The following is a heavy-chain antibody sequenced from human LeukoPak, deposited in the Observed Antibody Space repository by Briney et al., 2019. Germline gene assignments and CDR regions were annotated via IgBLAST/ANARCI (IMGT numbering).Heavy chain of an antibody. Sequence: ASVKVSCKASGYTFTGYYMHWVRQAPGQGLDWMGWINPNSSGTNYAQKFQGRVTMTRDTSISTAYMELSRLRSADTAVYYCARDLAAAGANSDYWGQGTLVTVSS. CDR1: GYTFTGYY. CDR2: INPNSSGT. D-gene: IGHD6-13*01. CDR3: ARDLAAAGANSDY. V-gene: IGHV1-2*02. J-gene: IGHJ4*02.